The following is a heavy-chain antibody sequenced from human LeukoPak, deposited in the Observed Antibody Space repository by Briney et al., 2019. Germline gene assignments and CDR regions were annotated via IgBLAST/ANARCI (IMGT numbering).Heavy chain of an antibody. CDR3: ARDSGDDAFDI. D-gene: IGHD7-27*01. CDR2: ISSSSSYI. Sequence: GESLKISCAASGFTFSSYSMNWVRQAPGKGLEWVSSISSSSSYIYYADSVKGRFTISRDNAKNSLYLQMNSLRAEDTAVYYCARDSGDDAFDIWGQGTMVTVSS. J-gene: IGHJ3*02. CDR1: GFTFSSYS. V-gene: IGHV3-21*01.